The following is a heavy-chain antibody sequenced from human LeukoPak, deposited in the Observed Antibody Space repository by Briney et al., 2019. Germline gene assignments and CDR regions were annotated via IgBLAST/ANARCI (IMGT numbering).Heavy chain of an antibody. CDR2: ISSSSGYI. CDR1: GFTFSDYY. Sequence: GGSLRLSCAASGFTFSDYYMTWIRQAPGKGLEWVSYISSSSGYITYADSVKGRFTISRDNAKNSLDLQMNSLRAEDTAVYYCAIDRYSSGWYTFDYWGQGTLVTVSS. V-gene: IGHV3-11*06. D-gene: IGHD6-19*01. J-gene: IGHJ4*02. CDR3: AIDRYSSGWYTFDY.